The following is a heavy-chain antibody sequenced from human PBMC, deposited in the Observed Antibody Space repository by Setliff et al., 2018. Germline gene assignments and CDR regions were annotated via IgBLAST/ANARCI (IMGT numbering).Heavy chain of an antibody. CDR2: IWYDGSSK. V-gene: IGHV3-33*01. J-gene: IGHJ6*03. CDR1: GFTFGHNG. D-gene: IGHD1-20*01. Sequence: GGSLRLSCTASGFTFGHNGMHWVRQAPGKGLEWVAVIWYDGSSKYYADSVKGRFTISRDNAKNTLYLQMNSLGAEDTAVYYCARVGLSGTSGYYYYMDAWGKGTTVTVSS. CDR3: ARVGLSGTSGYYYYMDA.